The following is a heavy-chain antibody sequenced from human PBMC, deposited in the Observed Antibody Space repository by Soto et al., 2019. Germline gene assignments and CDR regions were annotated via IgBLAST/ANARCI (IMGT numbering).Heavy chain of an antibody. Sequence: QVQLVESGGGVVQPGSSLRLSCAASGFTFSSYGMHWVRQAPGKGLEWVAVIWYDGSNKYYADSVKGRFTISRDNSKNTQYLQMNSLRSEDTAVYYCARECVKPRLFYYDYYGMDVWGQGTTVTVSS. CDR1: GFTFSSYG. J-gene: IGHJ6*02. V-gene: IGHV3-33*01. CDR3: ARECVKPRLFYYDYYGMDV. CDR2: IWYDGSNK.